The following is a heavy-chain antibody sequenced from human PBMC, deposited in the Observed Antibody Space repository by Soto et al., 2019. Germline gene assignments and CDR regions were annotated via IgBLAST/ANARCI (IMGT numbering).Heavy chain of an antibody. D-gene: IGHD3-22*01. CDR3: AKGGGVGYYASGAYAFDH. CDR1: GFTFSLYG. V-gene: IGHV3-30*18. CDR2: ISYDGSKK. J-gene: IGHJ4*02. Sequence: QVQLVESGGGVVQPGQSLRLSCEASGFTFSLYGMHWVRRAPGNGLEWVAFISYDGSKKFYADSAKGRFTVSRDSSKNTLYLQMNSLRSEDTAIYYCAKGGGVGYYASGAYAFDHWGQGTLVTVSS.